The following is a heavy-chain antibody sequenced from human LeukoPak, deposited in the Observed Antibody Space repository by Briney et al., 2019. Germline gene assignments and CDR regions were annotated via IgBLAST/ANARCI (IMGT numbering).Heavy chain of an antibody. CDR2: IYYSGST. V-gene: IGHV4-31*03. D-gene: IGHD3-10*01. J-gene: IGHJ5*02. CDR1: GGSISSGGYY. CDR3: ARGEMVRGVIGWFDP. Sequence: PSETLSLTCTVSGGSISSGGYYWSWIRQHLGKGLEWIGYIYYSGSTYYNPSLKSRVTISVDTSKNQFSLKLSSVTAADTAVYYCARGEMVRGVIGWFDPWGQGTLVTVSS.